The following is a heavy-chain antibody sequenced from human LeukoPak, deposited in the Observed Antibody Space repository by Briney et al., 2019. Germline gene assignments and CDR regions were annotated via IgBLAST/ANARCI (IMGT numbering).Heavy chain of an antibody. CDR1: GYTFINYG. CDR2: ISRYTGNT. V-gene: IGHV1-18*01. J-gene: IGHJ3*01. D-gene: IGHD3-3*01. CDR3: ARVSVTLFGAVIILNAFDV. Sequence: ASVKVSCKASGYTFINYGISWVRQAPGQGLEWMGWISRYTGNTNYALQLQGRVTMTTDTSTSTAYMELRSLRSDDTAVYYCARVSVTLFGAVIILNAFDVWVQGTMVTVSS.